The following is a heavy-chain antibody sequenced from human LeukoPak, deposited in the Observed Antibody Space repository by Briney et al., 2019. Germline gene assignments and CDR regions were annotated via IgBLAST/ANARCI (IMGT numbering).Heavy chain of an antibody. Sequence: GASVKVSCKASGYTFTGYYMHWVRQAPGQGLEWMGWINPNSGGTNYAQKFQGRVTMTRDTSISTAYMELSRLRSDGTAVYYCARDTEWELLSEWFDPWGQGTLVTVSS. D-gene: IGHD1-26*01. CDR3: ARDTEWELLSEWFDP. CDR1: GYTFTGYY. CDR2: INPNSGGT. J-gene: IGHJ5*02. V-gene: IGHV1-2*02.